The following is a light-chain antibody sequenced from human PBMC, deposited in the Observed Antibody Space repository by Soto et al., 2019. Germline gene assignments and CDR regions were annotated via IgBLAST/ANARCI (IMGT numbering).Light chain of an antibody. CDR1: SSDVGGYNY. CDR3: LAYTSSSTYVV. CDR2: DVI. J-gene: IGLJ2*01. V-gene: IGLV2-14*03. Sequence: QSALTQPASVSGSPGQSITISCTGTSSDVGGYNYVSWYQQHPGKAPKLMIYDVINRPSGVSNRFSGSKSGNSAALTTSGLQAEDEADYYYLAYTSSSTYVVFGGGTKLTV.